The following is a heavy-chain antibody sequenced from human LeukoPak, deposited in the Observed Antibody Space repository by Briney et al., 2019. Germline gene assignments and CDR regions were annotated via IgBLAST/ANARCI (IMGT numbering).Heavy chain of an antibody. D-gene: IGHD5-18*01. CDR3: SRATAMVFEEIEYYFDY. V-gene: IGHV1-2*02. J-gene: IGHJ4*02. CDR2: INPNSGGT. Sequence: ASAKVSCKASGYTFTGYYMHWVRQAPGQGLEWMGWINPNSGGTNYAQKFQGRVTMTRDTSISTAYMELSRLRSDDTAVYYCSRATAMVFEEIEYYFDYWGQGTLVTVSS. CDR1: GYTFTGYY.